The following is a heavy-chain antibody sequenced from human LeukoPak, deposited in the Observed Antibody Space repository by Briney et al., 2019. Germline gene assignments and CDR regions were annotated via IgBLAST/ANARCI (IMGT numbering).Heavy chain of an antibody. CDR1: GYSISSGYY. V-gene: IGHV4-38-2*01. CDR3: ARSPRLPSRNAFDI. Sequence: SETLSLTCAVSGYSISSGYYWGWIGQPPGKGLEWIGSIYHSGSTYYNPSLKSRVTISVDTSKNQFSLKLSSVTAADTAVYYCARSPRLPSRNAFDIWGQGTMVTVSS. J-gene: IGHJ3*02. D-gene: IGHD4-11*01. CDR2: IYHSGST.